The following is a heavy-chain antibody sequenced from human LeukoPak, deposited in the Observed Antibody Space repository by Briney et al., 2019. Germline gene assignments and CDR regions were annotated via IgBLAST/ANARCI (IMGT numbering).Heavy chain of an antibody. D-gene: IGHD2-15*01. CDR2: VWYDGSNK. CDR3: AEESCSGGSFYSYFDY. CDR1: GFTFSSYG. V-gene: IGHV3-33*06. J-gene: IGHJ4*02. Sequence: GRSLRLSCAASGFTFSSYGMHWVRQAPATGLARVAVVWYDGSNKYYAYSVKGRFAISRDNSKNTLYLQMYSLRAQDTAVYYCAEESCSGGSFYSYFDYWGQGNLVTVSS.